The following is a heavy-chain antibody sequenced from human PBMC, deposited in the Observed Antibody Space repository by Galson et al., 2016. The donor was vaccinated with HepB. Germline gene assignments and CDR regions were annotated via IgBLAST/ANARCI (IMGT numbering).Heavy chain of an antibody. V-gene: IGHV5-51*01. CDR3: ARGHDSLHY. Sequence: QSGAEVKKPGESLKISCHVSGYIFTNYWLAWVRQTPGKGLEWMAVINPSDSDARYSPPFRGQVTISVDTSINTAYMQWTSLRASDSGIYYCARGHDSLHYWGQGTLVSVSS. J-gene: IGHJ4*02. CDR1: GYIFTNYW. CDR2: INPSDSDA. D-gene: IGHD2-15*01.